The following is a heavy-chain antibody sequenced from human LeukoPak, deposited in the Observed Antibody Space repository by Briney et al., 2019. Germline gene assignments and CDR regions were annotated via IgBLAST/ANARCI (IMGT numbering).Heavy chain of an antibody. V-gene: IGHV4-59*08. Sequence: SETLSLTCTVSGGSISSYYWSWIRQPPGKGLEWIGYIYYSGSTNYNPSLKSRVTISIDTSRNQFSMNLNSVTAADTAVYYCAKGASPPWFDPWGQGTLVTVSS. CDR2: IYYSGST. J-gene: IGHJ5*02. D-gene: IGHD5-12*01. CDR1: GGSISSYY. CDR3: AKGASPPWFDP.